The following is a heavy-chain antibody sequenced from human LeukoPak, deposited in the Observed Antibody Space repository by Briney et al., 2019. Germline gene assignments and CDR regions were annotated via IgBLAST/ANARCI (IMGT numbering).Heavy chain of an antibody. CDR1: GGSISSDNYY. CDR2: IYTSGTT. V-gene: IGHV4-61*09. Sequence: SETLSLTCTVSGGSISSDNYYWTWIRQPAGKGLGWIGHIYTSGTTNYNPSLKSRVTILLDTSKNQFSLNLSSVTAADTAMYYCARLWSTDCSGGSCPHQPNSWGQGTLVTVSS. CDR3: ARLWSTDCSGGSCPHQPNS. J-gene: IGHJ4*02. D-gene: IGHD2-15*01.